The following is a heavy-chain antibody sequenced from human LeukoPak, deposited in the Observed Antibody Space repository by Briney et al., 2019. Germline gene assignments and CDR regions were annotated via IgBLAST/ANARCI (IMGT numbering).Heavy chain of an antibody. CDR3: ARPGYISSRFDY. J-gene: IGHJ4*02. D-gene: IGHD6-13*01. CDR2: ISSDGSTT. CDR1: GFTFSSYW. Sequence: PGGSLRLSCEASGFTFSSYWIHWVRQAPGKGLVWVSRISSDGSTTTYADSVKGRFTISRDNAKNTLYLQMNSLRVEDTAVYYCARPGYISSRFDYWGQGSLVIVSS. V-gene: IGHV3-74*01.